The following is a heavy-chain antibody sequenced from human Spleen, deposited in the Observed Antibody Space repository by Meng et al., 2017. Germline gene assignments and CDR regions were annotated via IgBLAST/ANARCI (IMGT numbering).Heavy chain of an antibody. CDR1: GYTLIELS. V-gene: IGHV1-24*01. D-gene: IGHD5-24*01. CDR3: ATGRDGYLRSGVFFDY. CDR2: FDPEDGET. Sequence: ASVKVSCKISGYTLIELSMHWVRQAPGKGLEWMGGFDPEDGETIYAQKFQGRVTMTEDTSTDTDYMELSSLRSEDTAVYYCATGRDGYLRSGVFFDYWGQGTLVTVSS. J-gene: IGHJ4*02.